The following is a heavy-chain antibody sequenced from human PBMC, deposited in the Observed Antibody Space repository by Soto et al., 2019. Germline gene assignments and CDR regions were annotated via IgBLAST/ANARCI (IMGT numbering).Heavy chain of an antibody. CDR3: ARDGDYVWGSHRWGLNYFDY. Sequence: ASVKVSCKASGYTFTSYYMHWVRQAPGQGLEWMGIINPSGGSTSYAQKFQGRVTMTRDTSTSTVYMELSSLRSEDTAVYYCARDGDYVWGSHRWGLNYFDYWGQGTLVTVSS. J-gene: IGHJ4*02. D-gene: IGHD3-16*02. V-gene: IGHV1-46*01. CDR1: GYTFTSYY. CDR2: INPSGGST.